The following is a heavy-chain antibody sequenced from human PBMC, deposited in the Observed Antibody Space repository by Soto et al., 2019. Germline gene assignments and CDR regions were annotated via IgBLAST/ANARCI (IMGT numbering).Heavy chain of an antibody. CDR1: GFTFSSLA. J-gene: IGHJ4*02. D-gene: IGHD6-19*01. Sequence: GGSLRLSCAASGFTFSSLAMGWVRQAPGKGLEWVSVIDYSGGTTYYTDSVKGRSTISRDNSKKTLYLQMNSLRAEDTAVYYCAKDATRTSGWYHFDYWGQGALVTVSS. CDR3: AKDATRTSGWYHFDY. CDR2: IDYSGGTT. V-gene: IGHV3-23*01.